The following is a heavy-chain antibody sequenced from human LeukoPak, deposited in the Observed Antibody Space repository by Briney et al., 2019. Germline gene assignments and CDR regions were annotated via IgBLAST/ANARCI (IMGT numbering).Heavy chain of an antibody. J-gene: IGHJ4*02. CDR3: AAVFGSGYYYYFDY. CDR1: GYTFTSYY. CDR2: INPSSGSI. D-gene: IGHD3-22*01. V-gene: IGHV1-46*01. Sequence: ASVKVSCKASGYTFTSYYIHWVRQAPGQGLEWMGIINPSSGSISYEQKFQGRVTITRDMSTSTAYMELSSLRSEDTAVYYCAAVFGSGYYYYFDYWGQGTLVTVSS.